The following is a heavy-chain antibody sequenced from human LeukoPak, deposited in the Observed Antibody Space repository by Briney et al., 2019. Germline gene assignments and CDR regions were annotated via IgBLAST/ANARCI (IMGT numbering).Heavy chain of an antibody. V-gene: IGHV3-30*18. CDR2: ISYDGSNK. CDR1: GFTFSSYG. Sequence: GRSLRLSCAASGFTFSSYGMHWVRQAPGKGLEWVAVISYDGSNKYYADSVKGRFTISRDNSKNTLYLQMNSLRAEDTAVYYCAKVGQQLAIDYWGQGTLVTVSS. J-gene: IGHJ4*02. D-gene: IGHD6-13*01. CDR3: AKVGQQLAIDY.